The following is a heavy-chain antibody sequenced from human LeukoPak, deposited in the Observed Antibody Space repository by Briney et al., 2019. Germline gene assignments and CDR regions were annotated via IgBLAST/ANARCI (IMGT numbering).Heavy chain of an antibody. Sequence: GGSLRLSCAASGFTFSSHSMNWVRQAPGKGLEWVSYISSSSSTIYYADSVKDRFTISRDNAKNSLYLQMNSLRAEDTAVYYCARGAYYYEDWGQGTLVTVSS. J-gene: IGHJ4*02. CDR3: ARGAYYYED. CDR1: GFTFSSHS. CDR2: ISSSSSTI. D-gene: IGHD3-22*01. V-gene: IGHV3-48*01.